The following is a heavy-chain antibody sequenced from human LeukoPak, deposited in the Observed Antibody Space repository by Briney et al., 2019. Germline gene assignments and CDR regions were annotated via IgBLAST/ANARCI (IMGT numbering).Heavy chain of an antibody. V-gene: IGHV3-7*02. Sequence: GGSLRLSCAASGFSFNSYWMSRARQAPGKGLEWVANINSDGSETYYVDSVRGRFTISRDNAKKSLYLQMNSLRADDTAVYYCARAPSGENYFPWYFDLWGRGTLVTVSS. D-gene: IGHD2/OR15-2a*01. J-gene: IGHJ2*01. CDR1: GFSFNSYW. CDR3: ARAPSGENYFPWYFDL. CDR2: INSDGSET.